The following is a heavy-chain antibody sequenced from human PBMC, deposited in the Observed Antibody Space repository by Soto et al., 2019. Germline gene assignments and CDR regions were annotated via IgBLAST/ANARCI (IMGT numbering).Heavy chain of an antibody. CDR3: ARTERGYSYHYFDY. Sequence: SETMSLTCTVSGGSIRSYYWSWIRQPPGKGLEWIGYIYYSGSTDYNPSLKSRVTISVDTSKNQFSLKLSSVTAADTAVYYCARTERGYSYHYFDYWVQGTLVTVSS. CDR2: IYYSGST. J-gene: IGHJ4*02. D-gene: IGHD5-18*01. CDR1: GGSIRSYY. V-gene: IGHV4-59*01.